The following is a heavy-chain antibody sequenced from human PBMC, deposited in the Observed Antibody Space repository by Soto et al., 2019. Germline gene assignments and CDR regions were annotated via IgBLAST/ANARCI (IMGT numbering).Heavy chain of an antibody. D-gene: IGHD5-12*01. V-gene: IGHV5-10-1*01. J-gene: IGHJ4*02. CDR1: GYSFTSYW. CDR2: IDPSDSYT. Sequence: GESLKISCKGSGYSFTSYWISWVRQMPGKGLEWMGRIDPSDSYTNYSPSFQGHVTISADKSITKDTSKNQVVLTVTNMDPVDTATYYCAHLLIVATMMAAPGYFDYWGQGTLVTVSS. CDR3: TATYYCAHLLIVATMMAAPGYFDY.